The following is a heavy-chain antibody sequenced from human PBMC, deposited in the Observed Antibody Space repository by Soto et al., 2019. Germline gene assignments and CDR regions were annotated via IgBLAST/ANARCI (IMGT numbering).Heavy chain of an antibody. Sequence: QVQLVQSGAEVKKPGASVKVSCKASGYTFTSYAMHWVRQAPGQRLEWMGWINAGNGNTKYSQKFQGRVTVTRDTSASTAYMELSSLRSEDTAVYCCARAISSVTTFYFDLWGRGTLVTVSS. D-gene: IGHD4-17*01. CDR1: GYTFTSYA. J-gene: IGHJ2*01. V-gene: IGHV1-3*01. CDR2: INAGNGNT. CDR3: ARAISSVTTFYFDL.